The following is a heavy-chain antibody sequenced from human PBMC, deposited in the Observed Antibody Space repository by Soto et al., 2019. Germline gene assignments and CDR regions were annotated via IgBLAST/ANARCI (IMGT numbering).Heavy chain of an antibody. J-gene: IGHJ3*02. CDR2: IKQDGSEK. D-gene: IGHD4-17*01. V-gene: IGHV3-7*01. Sequence: EVQLVESGGGLVQRGGSLRLSCAASGFSFSSYWMSWVRQAPGKGPEWVANIKQDGSEKYYVDSVKGRFTISRDNAKNSLYLQMNSLRVEDMAVYYSANMEYGDYGTGAFDIWGQGTRVTVSS. CDR1: GFSFSSYW. CDR3: ANMEYGDYGTGAFDI.